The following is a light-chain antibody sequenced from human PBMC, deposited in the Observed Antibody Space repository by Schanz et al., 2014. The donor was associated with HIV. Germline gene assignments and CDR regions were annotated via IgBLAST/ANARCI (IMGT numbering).Light chain of an antibody. CDR3: SSYAGRYNYFV. CDR1: SSDIGAYNY. CDR2: EVT. Sequence: QSALTQPASVSGSPGQSITISCTGTSSDIGAYNYVSWYQQHPGKAPKLMIYEVTKRPLGVPNRFSGSKSGNTASLTVSGLQAEDEADYYCSSYAGRYNYFVFGTGTKLTVL. J-gene: IGLJ1*01. V-gene: IGLV2-8*01.